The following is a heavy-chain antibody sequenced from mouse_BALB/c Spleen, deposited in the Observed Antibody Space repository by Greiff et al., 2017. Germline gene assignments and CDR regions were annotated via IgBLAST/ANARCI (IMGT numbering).Heavy chain of an antibody. V-gene: IGHV1-7*01. Sequence: VQLQQSGAELAKPGASVKMSCKASGYTFTSYWMHWVKQRPGQGLEWIGYINPSTGYTEYNQKFKDKATLTADKSSSTAYMQLSSLTSEDSAVYYCATHGAMDYWGQGTSVTVSS. CDR2: INPSTGYT. J-gene: IGHJ4*01. CDR1: GYTFTSYW. CDR3: ATHGAMDY.